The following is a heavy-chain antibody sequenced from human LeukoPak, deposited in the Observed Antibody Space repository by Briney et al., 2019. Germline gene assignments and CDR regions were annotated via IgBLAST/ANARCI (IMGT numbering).Heavy chain of an antibody. V-gene: IGHV1-69*13. CDR1: GGTFSSYA. D-gene: IGHD3-3*01. Sequence: ASVKVSCKASGGTFSSYAISWVRQAPGQGLEWMGGIIPIFGTANYAQKFQGRVTITADESTSTAYMELSSLRSEDTAVYYCARKRITIFGVVIGAFDIWGQGTMVTVSS. CDR3: ARKRITIFGVVIGAFDI. J-gene: IGHJ3*02. CDR2: IIPIFGTA.